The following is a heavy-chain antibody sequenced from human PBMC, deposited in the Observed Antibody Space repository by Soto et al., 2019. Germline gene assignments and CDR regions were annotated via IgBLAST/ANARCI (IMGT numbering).Heavy chain of an antibody. CDR2: ISGNGGGA. Sequence: EVQLLESGGGLVQPGGSLRLSCADSGFTFSNCAMSWVRQAPGKGLEWVSTISGNGGGAYYADSVKGRFTISRDNSKNKLYLRMNSLRAEDTAVYYCAKRGCSSDSALRNFDYWGQGTLVTVSS. CDR1: GFTFSNCA. CDR3: AKRGCSSDSALRNFDY. V-gene: IGHV3-23*01. J-gene: IGHJ4*02. D-gene: IGHD6-19*01.